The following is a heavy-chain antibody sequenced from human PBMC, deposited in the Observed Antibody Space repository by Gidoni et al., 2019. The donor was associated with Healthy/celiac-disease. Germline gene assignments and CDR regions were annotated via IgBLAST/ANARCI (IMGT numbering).Heavy chain of an antibody. CDR3: ARVGSYSQGKGWFDP. J-gene: IGHJ5*02. Sequence: QLQLQESGPGLVKPSETLSLTCTVSGCSISSSSYYWGWIRQPPGKELEWIGSIYYSGSTYYNPSLKSRVTISVDTSKNQFSLKLSSVTAADTAVYYCARVGSYSQGKGWFDPWGQGTLVTVSS. CDR1: GCSISSSSYY. V-gene: IGHV4-39*01. CDR2: IYYSGST. D-gene: IGHD5-18*01.